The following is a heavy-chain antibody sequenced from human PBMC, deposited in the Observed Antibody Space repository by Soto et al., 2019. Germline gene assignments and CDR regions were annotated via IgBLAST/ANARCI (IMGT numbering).Heavy chain of an antibody. CDR2: ISYSGST. CDR3: AISPSNDAFGF. Sequence: SETLSLTCTVSGGSVSSSYYYWTWIRQPPGKGLEWIGHISYSGSTNYNPSLKSRVTISVDTSKNQFSLNLSSVTAADTAVYFCAISPSNDAFGFWGQGTMVTVSS. J-gene: IGHJ3*01. CDR1: GGSVSSSYYY. V-gene: IGHV4-61*01.